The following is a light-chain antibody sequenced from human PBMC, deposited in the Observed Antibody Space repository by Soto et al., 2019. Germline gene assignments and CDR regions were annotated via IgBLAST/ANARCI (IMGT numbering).Light chain of an antibody. CDR3: QKYDIWPPYT. CDR1: QSLLLGDGKTY. CDR2: DAS. Sequence: DVVMTQTPLSLSVTPGQPASISCKSTQSLLLGDGKTYLYWYQQRPGQAPRLLIYDASNRATGIPHRFSGGGSGTEFTVTISRLQSEDFAIYYCQKYDIWPPYTFGQGTKVDIK. J-gene: IGKJ2*01. V-gene: IGKV2D-29*01.